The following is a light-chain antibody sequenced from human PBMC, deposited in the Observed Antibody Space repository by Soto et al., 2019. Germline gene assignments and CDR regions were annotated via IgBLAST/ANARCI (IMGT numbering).Light chain of an antibody. J-gene: IGLJ2*01. CDR2: EVN. CDR3: CSYSGSSTYVV. Sequence: QSVLTQPASVSGSPEQSITISCTGTSSDIGGYNLVSWYQHHPGQAPKLIIYEVNKRPSGISHRFSGSKSGNTASLTISGLQADDEADYYCCSYSGSSTYVVFGGGTKVTVL. CDR1: SSDIGGYNL. V-gene: IGLV2-23*02.